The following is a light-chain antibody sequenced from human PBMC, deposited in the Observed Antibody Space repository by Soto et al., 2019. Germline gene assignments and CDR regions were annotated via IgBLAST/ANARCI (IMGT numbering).Light chain of an antibody. CDR3: QQYNTWPF. V-gene: IGKV3-15*01. CDR1: QSVGNN. CDR2: GAS. Sequence: IVMTQSPATLSVSPGERATLSCRAIQSVGNNLAWYQHKPGQAPRLLIYGASSRATDIPTRFSGSGSGTEFTLTISSLQSEDFAVYHCQQYNTWPFFGPGTKVDIK. J-gene: IGKJ3*01.